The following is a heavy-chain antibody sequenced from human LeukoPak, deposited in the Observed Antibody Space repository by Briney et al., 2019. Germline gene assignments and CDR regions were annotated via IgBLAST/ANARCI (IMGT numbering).Heavy chain of an antibody. CDR2: INHSGST. D-gene: IGHD3-10*01. V-gene: IGHV4-34*01. CDR3: ASVRITMVRGVIKRNSSFDY. J-gene: IGHJ4*02. CDR1: GGSFSGYY. Sequence: SETLSLTCAVYGGSFSGYYWSWIRQPPGKGLEWIGEINHSGSTSYNPSLKSRVTISVDTSKNQFSLKLSSVTAADTAVYYCASVRITMVRGVIKRNSSFDYWSQGTLVTVSS.